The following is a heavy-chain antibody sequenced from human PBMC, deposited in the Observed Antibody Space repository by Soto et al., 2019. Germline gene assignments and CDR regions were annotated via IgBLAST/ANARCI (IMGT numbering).Heavy chain of an antibody. Sequence: QVQLVESGGGLVEPGGSLRLSCTASGFRFSDHYMTWIRQAPGKGLDWVSKISSSGTTMYYADSVKGRFTVSRDNGKNSLYLEMNSLRAEDTAVYYCAGDPYYYGSAFWGQGTLVTVSS. V-gene: IGHV3-11*01. CDR2: ISSSGTTM. CDR1: GFRFSDHY. J-gene: IGHJ4*02. CDR3: AGDPYYYGSAF. D-gene: IGHD3-10*01.